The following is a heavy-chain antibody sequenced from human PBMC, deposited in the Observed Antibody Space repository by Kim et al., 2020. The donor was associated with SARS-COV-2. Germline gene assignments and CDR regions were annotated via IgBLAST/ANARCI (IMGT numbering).Heavy chain of an antibody. CDR3: AKDRGVVRVEYGMDV. J-gene: IGHJ6*02. CDR2: ISWDGGST. D-gene: IGHD3-10*01. V-gene: IGHV3-43*01. CDR1: GFTFDDYT. Sequence: GGSLRLSCAASGFTFDDYTMHWVRQAPGKGLEWVSLISWDGGSTYYADSVKGRFTISRDNSKNSLYLQMNSLRTEYTALYYCAKDRGVVRVEYGMDVWGQGTTVTVSS.